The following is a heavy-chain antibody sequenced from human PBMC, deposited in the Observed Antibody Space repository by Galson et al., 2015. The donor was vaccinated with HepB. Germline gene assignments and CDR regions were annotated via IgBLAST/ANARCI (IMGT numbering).Heavy chain of an antibody. CDR1: GGTFTTYT. V-gene: IGHV1-69*13. Sequence: SVKVSCKASGGTFTTYTTSWVRQAPGQGLEWMGGIIHIFDKTNYVQKFQGRVTITADESTSTVYMELSSLRYDDTAAYYCARDGEASGTYLDYWGQGTLVIVSS. CDR3: ARDGEASGTYLDY. CDR2: IIHIFDKT. J-gene: IGHJ4*02. D-gene: IGHD1-26*01.